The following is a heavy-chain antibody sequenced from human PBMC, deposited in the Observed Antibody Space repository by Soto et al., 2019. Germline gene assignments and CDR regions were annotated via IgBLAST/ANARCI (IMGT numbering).Heavy chain of an antibody. D-gene: IGHD3-10*01. V-gene: IGHV3-30-3*01. CDR1: GFTFSSYA. Sequence: QVQLVESGGGVVQPGRSLRLSCAASGFTFSSYAMHWVRQAPGKGLEWVAVISYDGSNKYYADSVKGRFTISRDNSKNTLYLQMNSLGAEDTAVYYCARDSLRWGFGELSEFPPPRARADFDIWGQGTMVTVSS. CDR3: ARDSLRWGFGELSEFPPPRARADFDI. J-gene: IGHJ3*02. CDR2: ISYDGSNK.